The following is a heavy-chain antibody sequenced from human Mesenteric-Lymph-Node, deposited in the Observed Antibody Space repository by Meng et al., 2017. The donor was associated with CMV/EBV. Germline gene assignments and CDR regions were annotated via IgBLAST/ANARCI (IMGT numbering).Heavy chain of an antibody. CDR1: GFSLRTSGVG. J-gene: IGHJ4*02. V-gene: IGHV2-5*02. Sequence: CTVSGFSLRTSGVGVGWIRQPPGKALEWLALTYWDDDKRYSPSLKSRLTITKDTSKNQVVLTMTNMDPVDTATYYCAHRLDGYYFDYWGQGTLVTVSS. D-gene: IGHD4-17*01. CDR2: TYWDDDK. CDR3: AHRLDGYYFDY.